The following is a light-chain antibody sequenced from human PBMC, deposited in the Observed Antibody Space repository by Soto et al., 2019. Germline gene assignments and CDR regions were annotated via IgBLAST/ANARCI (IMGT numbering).Light chain of an antibody. Sequence: DIQMTQSPSSVSASVGDRVTFTCRASENIDNYLAWYQQKPGKAPKLLIYLASTLQSGVPSRFRGSGYGRDFSLTVSSLQPEDFATYICQQGYDLPITFGGGXKXXI. CDR3: QQGYDLPIT. J-gene: IGKJ4*01. CDR2: LAS. V-gene: IGKV1D-12*01. CDR1: ENIDNY.